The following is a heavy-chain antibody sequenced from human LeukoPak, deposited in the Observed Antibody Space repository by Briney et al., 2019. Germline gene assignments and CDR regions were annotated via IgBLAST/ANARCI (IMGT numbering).Heavy chain of an antibody. J-gene: IGHJ4*02. V-gene: IGHV3-30-3*01. D-gene: IGHD3-10*01. Sequence: PGGSLRLSCTASGFTFSTYAMHWVRQAPGKGLEWMTVISKDGSERVSTDSVRGRFTISRDNAKNTLYLQMNSLRVEDTAVYYCARDRSRLLFWIGVVDNWGQGTLVTVSS. CDR2: ISKDGSER. CDR1: GFTFSTYA. CDR3: ARDRSRLLFWIGVVDN.